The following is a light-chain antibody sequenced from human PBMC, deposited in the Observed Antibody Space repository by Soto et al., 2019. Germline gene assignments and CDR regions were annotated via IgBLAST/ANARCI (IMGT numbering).Light chain of an antibody. CDR3: MQSLPTPPWT. V-gene: IGKV2-28*01. CDR2: FGS. J-gene: IGKJ1*01. Sequence: DIVMPQSPLSLPVTPGEPASISCRSSQSLLHSNGYNYLVWYLQKPGQSPQLLIYFGSNRASGVPARFSGSGSGTDFTLTISRVEAEDVGVYYCMQSLPTPPWTFGQGTKVEIK. CDR1: QSLLHSNGYNY.